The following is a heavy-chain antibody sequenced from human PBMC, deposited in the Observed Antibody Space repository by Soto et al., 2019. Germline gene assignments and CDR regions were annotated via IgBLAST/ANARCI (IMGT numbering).Heavy chain of an antibody. CDR1: GFSLSTSGVG. D-gene: IGHD6-13*01. CDR3: AHQPHLGIAAACMPCDY. Sequence: QITLKESGPTLVKPTQTLTLTCTFSGFSLSTSGVGVGWFRQPPGKALEWLALIYLEDDKRYSPSLKSRLTSPKDTSKNQVVLTMTNMDPVDTATYYCAHQPHLGIAAACMPCDYGGQGTLVTFSS. J-gene: IGHJ4*02. CDR2: IYLEDDK. V-gene: IGHV2-5*02.